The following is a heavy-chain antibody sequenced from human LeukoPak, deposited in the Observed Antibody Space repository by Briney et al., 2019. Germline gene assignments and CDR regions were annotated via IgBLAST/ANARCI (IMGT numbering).Heavy chain of an antibody. CDR1: GYTFTSYG. CDR3: ARDYYCSSTSCYYLDYYYYYMDV. CDR2: ISTYNGNT. Sequence: ASVKVSCKASGYTFTSYGISWVRQAPGQGLEWMGWISTYNGNTNYAQKLQGRGTMTTDTSTSTAYMELRSLRSDDTAVYYCARDYYCSSTSCYYLDYYYYYMDVWGKGTTVTVSS. V-gene: IGHV1-18*01. D-gene: IGHD2-2*01. J-gene: IGHJ6*03.